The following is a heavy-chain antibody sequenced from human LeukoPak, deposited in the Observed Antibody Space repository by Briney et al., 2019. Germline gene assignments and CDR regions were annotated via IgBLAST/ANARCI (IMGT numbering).Heavy chain of an antibody. CDR3: ARVRAPAAVAGTGLGY. J-gene: IGHJ4*02. Sequence: PGGSLRLSCAASGFTFSSYGMHGVRPAPGKGLAWVAVIWYDGSNKYDAYAVKGRFTISRDNYKNTLYLQMSSLRAEDTAVYYCARVRAPAAVAGTGLGYWGQGTLVTVSS. V-gene: IGHV3-33*01. D-gene: IGHD6-19*01. CDR1: GFTFSSYG. CDR2: IWYDGSNK.